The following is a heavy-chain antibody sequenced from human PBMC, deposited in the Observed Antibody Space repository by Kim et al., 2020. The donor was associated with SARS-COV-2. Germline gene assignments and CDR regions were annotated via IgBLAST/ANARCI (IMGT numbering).Heavy chain of an antibody. V-gene: IGHV1-8*01. Sequence: ASVKVSCKASGYIFTNYDISWVRQATGQGPEWMGYIIPSSGYADSAQKFQGRLTMTRDISLTTAYMELSSLTSEDTAVYFCARDFYGVGHGNFEFWGQGTLVTVSS. D-gene: IGHD2-8*01. CDR1: GYIFTNYD. CDR3: ARDFYGVGHGNFEF. J-gene: IGHJ4*02. CDR2: IIPSSGYA.